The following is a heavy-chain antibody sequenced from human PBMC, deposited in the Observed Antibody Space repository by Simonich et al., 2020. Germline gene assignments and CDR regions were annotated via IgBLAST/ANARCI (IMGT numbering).Heavy chain of an antibody. CDR3: ARDRYCSGGSCYYFDY. D-gene: IGHD2-15*01. Sequence: QVQLVESGGGVVQPGRSLRLSCAASGFTFSSYGMHWVLQAPGKGLAWVAVIWYDGSNKYYADSVKGRFTISRDNSKNTLYLQMNSLRAEDTAVYYCARDRYCSGGSCYYFDYWGQGTLVTVSS. CDR2: IWYDGSNK. J-gene: IGHJ4*02. V-gene: IGHV3-33*01. CDR1: GFTFSSYG.